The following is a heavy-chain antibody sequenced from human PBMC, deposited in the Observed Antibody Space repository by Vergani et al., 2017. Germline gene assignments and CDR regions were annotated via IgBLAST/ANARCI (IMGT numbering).Heavy chain of an antibody. V-gene: IGHV3-23*01. D-gene: IGHD3-22*01. CDR2: ISGSGGST. CDR1: GFTFSSYA. J-gene: IGHJ6*02. CDR3: ARAGSSGYLSIYYYYGMDV. Sequence: EVQLLESGGGLVQPGGSLRLSCAASGFTFSSYAMSWVRQAPGKGLEWVSVISGSGGSTYYADPVKGRFTISRDNSKNTLYLQMNSLRAEDTAIYYCARAGSSGYLSIYYYYGMDVWGQGTTVTVSS.